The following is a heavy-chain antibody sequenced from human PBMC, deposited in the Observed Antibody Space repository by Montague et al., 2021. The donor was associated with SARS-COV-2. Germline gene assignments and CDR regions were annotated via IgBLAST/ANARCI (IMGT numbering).Heavy chain of an antibody. Sequence: SETLSLTCDVSGVSISNYHWSWIRQPPGKGLEFIGYIHYNGNKNXKPSLQSRVTMSVDTSKNQVSLKLTSVTAADTAVYYCARHDNSYTYPMDVWGQGTTVTVSS. D-gene: IGHD5-24*01. CDR2: IHYNGNK. CDR1: GVSISNYH. J-gene: IGHJ6*02. CDR3: ARHDNSYTYPMDV. V-gene: IGHV4-59*08.